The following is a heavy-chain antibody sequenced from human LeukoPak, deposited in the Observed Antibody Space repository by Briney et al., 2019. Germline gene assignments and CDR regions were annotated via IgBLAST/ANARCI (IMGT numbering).Heavy chain of an antibody. CDR3: ARDVLRGVLDY. CDR2: IKQDGSEK. CDR1: GFTFSNYW. Sequence: GGSLRLSCAASGFTFSNYWMSWVRQAPGKGLEWVANIKQDGSEKCYVDSAKGRFTISRDNAKNSLYLQMNSLRAEDTAVYYCARDVLRGVLDYWGQGTLVTVSS. J-gene: IGHJ4*02. V-gene: IGHV3-7*01. D-gene: IGHD3-10*01.